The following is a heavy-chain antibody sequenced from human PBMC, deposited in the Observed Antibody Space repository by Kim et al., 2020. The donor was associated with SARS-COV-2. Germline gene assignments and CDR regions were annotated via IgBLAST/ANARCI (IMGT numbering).Heavy chain of an antibody. CDR2: IYTSGST. J-gene: IGHJ5*02. Sequence: SETLSLTCTVSGGSISSYYWSWIRQPAGKGLEWIGRIYTSGSTNYNPSLKSRVTMSVDTSKNQFSLKLSSVTAADTAVYYCARDCSYYDFWSGYCNNWFDPWGQGTLVTVSS. CDR1: GGSISSYY. V-gene: IGHV4-4*07. CDR3: ARDCSYYDFWSGYCNNWFDP. D-gene: IGHD3-3*01.